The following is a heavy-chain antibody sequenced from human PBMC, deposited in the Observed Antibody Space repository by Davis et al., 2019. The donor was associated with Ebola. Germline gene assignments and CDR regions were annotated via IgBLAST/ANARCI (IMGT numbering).Heavy chain of an antibody. CDR3: ARSFTATPNY. CDR1: GFTFSSYA. J-gene: IGHJ4*02. Sequence: PGGSLRLSCAASGFTFSSYAMHWVRQAPGKGLEWVAVISYDGSNKYYADSVKGRFTISRDNSKNTLYLQMNSLRAEDTAVYYCARSFTATPNYWGQGTLVTVSS. D-gene: IGHD4-11*01. CDR2: ISYDGSNK. V-gene: IGHV3-30-3*01.